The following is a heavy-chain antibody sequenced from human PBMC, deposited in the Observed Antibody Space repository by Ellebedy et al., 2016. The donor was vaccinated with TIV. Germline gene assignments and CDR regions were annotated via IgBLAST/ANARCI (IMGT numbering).Heavy chain of an antibody. CDR2: TYYRSKWYN. D-gene: IGHD1-26*01. V-gene: IGHV6-1*01. CDR3: ARESRDSRGPKVGAPHYFDY. CDR1: GDSVSSNSAA. Sequence: SQTLSLTCXISGDSVSSNSAAWNWIRQSPSRGLEWLGRTYYRSKWYNDYAVSVKSRITINPDTSKNQFSLQLNSVTPEDTAVYYCARESRDSRGPKVGAPHYFDYWGQGTLVTVSS. J-gene: IGHJ4*02.